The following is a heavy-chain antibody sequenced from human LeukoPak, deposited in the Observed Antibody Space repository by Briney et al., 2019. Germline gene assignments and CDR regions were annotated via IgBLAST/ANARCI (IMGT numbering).Heavy chain of an antibody. J-gene: IGHJ4*02. V-gene: IGHV3-30*04. D-gene: IGHD3-22*01. CDR3: AKDDYYDTSGYRD. Sequence: GTSLRLSCAASGFTFISYAIHWVRQAPGKGLEWVAVISYDVGKKYYADSVKGRFTISRDNSKNTLYLQMNSLRAEDTAVYYCAKDDYYDTSGYRDWGQGTLVTVSS. CDR1: GFTFISYA. CDR2: ISYDVGKK.